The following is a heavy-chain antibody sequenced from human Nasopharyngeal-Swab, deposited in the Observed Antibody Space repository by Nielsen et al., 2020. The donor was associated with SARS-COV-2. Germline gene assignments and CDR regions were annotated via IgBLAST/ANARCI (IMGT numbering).Heavy chain of an antibody. V-gene: IGHV1-18*04. CDR3: ARVPEGYGDYGYYYYYMDV. J-gene: IGHJ6*03. Sequence: ASVKVSCKASGYTFTSYYMHWVRQAPGQGLEWMGWISVYNGNTNYAQKLQGRVTMTTDTSTSTAYMELRSLRSDDTAVYYCARVPEGYGDYGYYYYYMDVWGKGTTVTVSS. CDR2: ISVYNGNT. D-gene: IGHD4-17*01. CDR1: GYTFTSYY.